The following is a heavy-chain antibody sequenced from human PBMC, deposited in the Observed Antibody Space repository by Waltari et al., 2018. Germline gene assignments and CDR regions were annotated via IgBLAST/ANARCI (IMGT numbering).Heavy chain of an antibody. CDR3: ARGHPPGGDYVYYYYGLDL. D-gene: IGHD4-17*01. V-gene: IGHV1-69*05. CDR1: GGTFSSYA. CDR2: IIPIFGTA. Sequence: QVQLVQSGAEVKKPGSSVKVSCKASGGTFSSYAISWVRQAPGQGLEWMGGIIPIFGTANYAQKFQGRVTITTDESTSTAYMELSSLRSEDTAVYYCARGHPPGGDYVYYYYGLDLWGQGTTVTVSS. J-gene: IGHJ6*02.